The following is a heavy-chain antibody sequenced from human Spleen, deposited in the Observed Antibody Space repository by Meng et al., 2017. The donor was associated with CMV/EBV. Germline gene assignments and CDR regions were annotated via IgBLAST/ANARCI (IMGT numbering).Heavy chain of an antibody. Sequence: ASVKVSCKASGYTFTSYYMYWVRQAPGQGLEWMGIINPSGGSTSYAPKFLGRVTITAAKSMNTVYMEVSSLTSEDTAVYYCARDGVSTGSDYGTYRYYGMDVWGQGTTVTVSS. D-gene: IGHD1-26*01. CDR3: ARDGVSTGSDYGTYRYYGMDV. J-gene: IGHJ6*02. CDR1: GYTFTSYY. CDR2: INPSGGST. V-gene: IGHV1-46*01.